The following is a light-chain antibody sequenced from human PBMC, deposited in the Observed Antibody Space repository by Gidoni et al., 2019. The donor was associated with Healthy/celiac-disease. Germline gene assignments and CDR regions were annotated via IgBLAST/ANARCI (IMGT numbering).Light chain of an antibody. V-gene: IGLV3-1*01. CDR2: QDS. J-gene: IGLJ2*01. Sequence: SYDLTQPPSMPVSPGQTASITCSGDKLGDKYACWYQQKPGQSPVLVIYQDSKRPSGIPERFSGSNSGNTATLTISGTQAMDEADYYCQAWDSSTVVFGGGTKLTVL. CDR1: KLGDKY. CDR3: QAWDSSTVV.